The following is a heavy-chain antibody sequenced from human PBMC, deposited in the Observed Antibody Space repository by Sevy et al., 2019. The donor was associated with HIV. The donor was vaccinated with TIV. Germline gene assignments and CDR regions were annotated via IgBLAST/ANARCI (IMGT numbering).Heavy chain of an antibody. Sequence: ESLKISCKGSGYSFTSYWIAWVRQMPGKGLEWMGIIYPEDSDTRYSPSFQGQVTFSADKSINTAYLQWSSLKASDTAMYYCARPAGFYDTSGYSFIDSWGQGTLVTVSS. CDR3: ARPAGFYDTSGYSFIDS. V-gene: IGHV5-51*01. D-gene: IGHD3-22*01. CDR1: GYSFTSYW. CDR2: IYPEDSDT. J-gene: IGHJ4*02.